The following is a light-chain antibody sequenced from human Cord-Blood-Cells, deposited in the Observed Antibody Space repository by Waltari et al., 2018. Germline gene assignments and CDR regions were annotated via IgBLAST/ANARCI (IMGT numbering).Light chain of an antibody. Sequence: QSALTQPASVSGSPGQSITISCTGTRSAVGSYNLVPWYQPHPGKAPKLMIDGGSKRPSGVFNRFSGSKAGNTASLTISGLQAEDEADYYCCSYAGSSTWVFGGGTKLTVL. CDR1: RSAVGSYNL. CDR3: CSYAGSSTWV. J-gene: IGLJ3*02. V-gene: IGLV2-23*01. CDR2: GGS.